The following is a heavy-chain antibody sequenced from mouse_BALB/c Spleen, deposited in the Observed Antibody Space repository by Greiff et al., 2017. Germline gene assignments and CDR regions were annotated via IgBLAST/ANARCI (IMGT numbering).Heavy chain of an antibody. CDR2: ISSGGST. CDR1: GFTFSSYA. CDR3: ARGNILAGWYFDV. D-gene: IGHD5-2*01. Sequence: EVQLVESGGGLVKPGGSLKLSCAASGFTFSSYAMSWVRQTPEKRLEWVASISSGGSTYYPDSVKGRFTISRDNARNILYLQMSSLRSEDTAMYYCARGNILAGWYFDVWGAGTTVTVSS. V-gene: IGHV5-6-5*01. J-gene: IGHJ1*01.